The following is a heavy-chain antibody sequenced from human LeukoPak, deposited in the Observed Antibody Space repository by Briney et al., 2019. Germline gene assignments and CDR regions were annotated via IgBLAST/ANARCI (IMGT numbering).Heavy chain of an antibody. CDR1: GFTFSSYE. CDR2: ISRSGTTA. Sequence: GGSLRLSCAASGFTFSSYEMNWVRQAPGKGLECVSYISRSGTTAYYPDSMKGRFTISRDNAKNSLYLQMNSLRVEDTAVYYCARYKAYDNDYGGQGTLVTVSA. D-gene: IGHD3-9*01. V-gene: IGHV3-48*03. J-gene: IGHJ4*02. CDR3: ARYKAYDNDY.